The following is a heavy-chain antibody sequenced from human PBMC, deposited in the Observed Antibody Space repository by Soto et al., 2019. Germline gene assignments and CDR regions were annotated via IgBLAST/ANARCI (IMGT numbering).Heavy chain of an antibody. CDR3: ARGTYYDFWSGYYTHYFDY. Sequence: QVQLVQSGAEVKKPGASVKVSCKASGYTFTGYYMHWVRQAPGQGLEWMGWINPNSGGTNYAQKFQGRVTMTRETSISTAYMELRRLRSDDTAVYYCARGTYYDFWSGYYTHYFDYWGQGTLVTVSS. V-gene: IGHV1-2*02. CDR1: GYTFTGYY. CDR2: INPNSGGT. J-gene: IGHJ4*02. D-gene: IGHD3-3*01.